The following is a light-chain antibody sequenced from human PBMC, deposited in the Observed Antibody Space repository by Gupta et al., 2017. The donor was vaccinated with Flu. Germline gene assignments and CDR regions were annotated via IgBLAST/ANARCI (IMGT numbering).Light chain of an antibody. CDR1: SSNTGAGYD. CDR3: QSYDSSLRYV. Sequence: QSVLTQPPSVSGAPGQRVTISCPGSSSNTGAGYDVHWYQQLPGTAPKLLIYGNSNRPSGVPDRFSGSKSGTSASLAITGLQAEDEADYYCQSYDSSLRYVFGTGTKVTVL. V-gene: IGLV1-40*01. CDR2: GNS. J-gene: IGLJ1*01.